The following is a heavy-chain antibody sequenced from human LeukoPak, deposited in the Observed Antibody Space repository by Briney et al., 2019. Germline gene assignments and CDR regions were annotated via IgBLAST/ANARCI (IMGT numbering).Heavy chain of an antibody. CDR1: GFTFSSYA. Sequence: PGGSLRLSCAASGFTFSSYAMNWVRQAPGKGLEWVSTVSGSGGATYYADSVKGRFTISRDNSKNTLYLQMNSLRADDTAVYYCARGIPARFLEWFLSHLDYWGQGTLVTVSS. V-gene: IGHV3-23*01. D-gene: IGHD3-3*01. CDR3: ARGIPARFLEWFLSHLDY. CDR2: VSGSGGAT. J-gene: IGHJ4*02.